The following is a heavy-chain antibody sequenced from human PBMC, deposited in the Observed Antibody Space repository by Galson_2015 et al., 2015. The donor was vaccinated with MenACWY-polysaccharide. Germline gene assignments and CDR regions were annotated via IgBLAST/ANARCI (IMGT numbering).Heavy chain of an antibody. CDR3: ARGYSAYD. V-gene: IGHV3-74*01. CDR1: GFTFSTYW. D-gene: IGHD5-12*01. Sequence: LRLSCAASGFTFSTYWLHWVRQAPGKGLVWVSRIKSDGSSTDYADSVKGRFTISRDNAKNTLYLQMNSLRAEDTALYYCARGYSAYDWGQGTLVTVSA. CDR2: IKSDGSST. J-gene: IGHJ4*02.